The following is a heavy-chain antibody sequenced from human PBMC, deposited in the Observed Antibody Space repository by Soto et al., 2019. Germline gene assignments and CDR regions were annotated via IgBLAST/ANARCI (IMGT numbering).Heavy chain of an antibody. V-gene: IGHV3-23*01. Sequence: GGSLRLSCAASGFTFSSYAMSWVRQAPGKGLEWVSAISGSGGSTYYADSVKGRFTISRDNSKNTLYLQMNSLRAEDTAVYYCAKDQPVTTGPNPPFFDYWGQGTLVTVAS. CDR1: GFTFSSYA. CDR3: AKDQPVTTGPNPPFFDY. CDR2: ISGSGGST. D-gene: IGHD4-17*01. J-gene: IGHJ4*02.